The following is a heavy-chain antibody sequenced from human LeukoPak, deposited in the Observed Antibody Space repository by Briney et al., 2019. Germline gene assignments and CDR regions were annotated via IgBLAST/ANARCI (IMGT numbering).Heavy chain of an antibody. CDR3: ARETTDNWFDP. D-gene: IGHD4-17*01. Sequence: GGSLRLSCAASGFTVSSNYMSWVRQAPGKGLEWVSVIYSGGSTYYADSVKGRFTISRDNSKSTLYLQMNSLRAEDTAVYYCARETTDNWFDPWGQGTLVTVSS. V-gene: IGHV3-53*01. J-gene: IGHJ5*02. CDR2: IYSGGST. CDR1: GFTVSSNY.